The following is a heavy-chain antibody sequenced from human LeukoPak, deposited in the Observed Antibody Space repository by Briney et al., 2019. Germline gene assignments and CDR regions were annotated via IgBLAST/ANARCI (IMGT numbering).Heavy chain of an antibody. CDR2: IYYSGST. Sequence: SETLSLTCTVSGGSFSRYYWSWIRQPPGKGLEWIGYIYYSGSTNYNPSLKSRVTISVDTSKNQFSLKLSSVTAADTAVYYCARGYSSGQYYFDYWGQGALVTVSS. CDR3: ARGYSSGQYYFDY. V-gene: IGHV4-59*13. J-gene: IGHJ4*02. D-gene: IGHD6-19*01. CDR1: GGSFSRYY.